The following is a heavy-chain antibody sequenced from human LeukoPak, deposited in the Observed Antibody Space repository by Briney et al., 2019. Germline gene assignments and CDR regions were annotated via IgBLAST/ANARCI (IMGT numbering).Heavy chain of an antibody. Sequence: SETLSLTCTVSGGSIGTYYWSWIRQSPGKGVDWIGYIYVTGTRYNPYLQSRVTISVDRSRNQFFLKMSFVTAADTAVYYCARHIGGGIEDMDVWGKGTKVIVSS. CDR3: ARHIGGGIEDMDV. J-gene: IGHJ6*03. CDR1: GGSIGTYY. D-gene: IGHD3-16*02. CDR2: IYVTGT. V-gene: IGHV4-59*08.